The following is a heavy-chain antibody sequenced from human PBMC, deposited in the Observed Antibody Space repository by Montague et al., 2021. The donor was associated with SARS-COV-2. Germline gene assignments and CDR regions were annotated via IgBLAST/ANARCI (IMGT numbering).Heavy chain of an antibody. D-gene: IGHD6-19*01. CDR1: GGSISSTSYY. Sequence: SETLFLTCTVSGGSISSTSYYWGWIRQPPGKGLEWIGSIYYSGSTYYNPSLKSRVTISVDTSKNQFSLKLSSVTAADTAVYYCVRQPGQWLPREWFWFGPWGQGTLVTVSS. J-gene: IGHJ5*02. CDR2: IYYSGST. CDR3: VRQPGQWLPREWFWFGP. V-gene: IGHV4-39*01.